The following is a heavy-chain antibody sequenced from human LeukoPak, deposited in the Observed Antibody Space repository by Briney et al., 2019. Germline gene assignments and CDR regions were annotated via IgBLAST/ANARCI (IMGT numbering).Heavy chain of an antibody. D-gene: IGHD3-3*01. J-gene: IGHJ4*02. V-gene: IGHV1-18*01. Sequence: GASVKVSCKASGYTFTSYGISWVRQAPGQGLEWMGWISAYNGNTNYAQKLQGRVTMTTDTSTSTAYMELRSLRSDDTAVYYCARVSYSHFYDFWSGYYYFDYWGQGTLVTVSS. CDR2: ISAYNGNT. CDR1: GYTFTSYG. CDR3: ARVSYSHFYDFWSGYYYFDY.